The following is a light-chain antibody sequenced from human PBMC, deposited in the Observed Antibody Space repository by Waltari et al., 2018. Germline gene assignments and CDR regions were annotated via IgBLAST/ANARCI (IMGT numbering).Light chain of an antibody. CDR1: QTVSKNY. CDR2: DAS. Sequence: EIVLTQSPGTLSLSPGERATLSCRASQTVSKNYLAWYQQKPGQAPRLLIDDASNRDTGIPERCSGSGSGTDFTLTISRLEPEDFAVYYCQQCAISPLTFGGGTKVEI. V-gene: IGKV3-20*01. CDR3: QQCAISPLT. J-gene: IGKJ4*01.